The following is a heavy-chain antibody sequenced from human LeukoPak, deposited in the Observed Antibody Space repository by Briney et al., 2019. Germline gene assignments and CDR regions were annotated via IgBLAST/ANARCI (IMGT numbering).Heavy chain of an antibody. Sequence: ASVKVSCKASGYTFTSYGISWVRQAPGQGLEWMGWMNPNSGNTGYAQKFQGRVTMTRNTSISTAYMELSSLRSEDTAVYYCARGDYYGSGSYLLFDPWGQGTLVTVSS. CDR3: ARGDYYGSGSYLLFDP. D-gene: IGHD3-10*01. CDR2: MNPNSGNT. CDR1: GYTFTSYG. V-gene: IGHV1-8*02. J-gene: IGHJ5*02.